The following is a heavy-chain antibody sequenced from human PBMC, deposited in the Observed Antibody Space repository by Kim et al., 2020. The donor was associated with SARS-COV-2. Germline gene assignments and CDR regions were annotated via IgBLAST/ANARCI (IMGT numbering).Heavy chain of an antibody. CDR3: ARDEIQPPQILFDY. Sequence: SETLSLTCTVSGGSISSSSYYWGWIRQPPGKGLEWIGSIYYSGSTYYNPSLKSRVTISVDTSKNQFSLKLSSVTAADTAVYYCARDEIQPPQILFDYWGQGTLVTVSS. V-gene: IGHV4-39*07. J-gene: IGHJ4*02. CDR1: GGSISSSSYY. D-gene: IGHD5-18*01. CDR2: IYYSGST.